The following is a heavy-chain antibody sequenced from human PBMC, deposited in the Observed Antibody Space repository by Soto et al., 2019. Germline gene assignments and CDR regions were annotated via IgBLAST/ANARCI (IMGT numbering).Heavy chain of an antibody. CDR2: ISGSGGST. J-gene: IGHJ6*02. CDR1: GFTFRSYA. Sequence: GGSLRLSCAGSGFTFRSYAMSWVRQAPGKGLEWVSAISGSGGSTYYADSVKGRFTISRDNSKNTLYLQMNSLRAEDTAVYYCATAKGAYGDYPYYYYGMDVWGQGTTVTVSS. V-gene: IGHV3-23*01. CDR3: ATAKGAYGDYPYYYYGMDV. D-gene: IGHD4-17*01.